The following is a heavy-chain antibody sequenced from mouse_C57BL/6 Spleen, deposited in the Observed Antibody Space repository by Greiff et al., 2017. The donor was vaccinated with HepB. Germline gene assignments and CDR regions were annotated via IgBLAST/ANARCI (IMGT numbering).Heavy chain of an antibody. CDR1: GYSITSGYY. CDR3: ARDRDWAFAY. V-gene: IGHV3-6*01. CDR2: ISYDGSN. D-gene: IGHD4-1*01. Sequence: VQLQQSGPGLVKPSQSLSLTCSVTGYSITSGYYWNWIRQFPGNKLEWMGYISYDGSNNYNPSLKNRISITRDTSKNQFFLKLNSVTTEDTATYYCARDRDWAFAYWGQGTLVTVSA. J-gene: IGHJ3*01.